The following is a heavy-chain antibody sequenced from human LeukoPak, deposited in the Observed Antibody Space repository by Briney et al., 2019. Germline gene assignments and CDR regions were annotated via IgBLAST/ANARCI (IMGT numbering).Heavy chain of an antibody. D-gene: IGHD5-18*01. Sequence: GESLKISCKTSGYSFPTYWIGWVRQMPGKGLEWMGIIYPDDSDTRYSPSFQGQVTISADKSISTAYLQWSSLRASDTATYYCARHTDTSMLTANWFDPWGQGTLVTVSS. V-gene: IGHV5-51*01. CDR3: ARHTDTSMLTANWFDP. CDR2: IYPDDSDT. J-gene: IGHJ5*02. CDR1: GYSFPTYW.